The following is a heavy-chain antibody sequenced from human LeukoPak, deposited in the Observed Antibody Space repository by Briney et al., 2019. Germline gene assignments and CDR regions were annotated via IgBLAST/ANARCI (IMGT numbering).Heavy chain of an antibody. Sequence: SVKVSCKASGGTFSSYAISWVRQAPGQGLEWMGGIIPIFGTANYARKFQGRVTITADKSTSTAYMELSSLRSEDTAVYYCARKVPNDSSGYYYRGQFDPWGQGTLVTVSS. CDR3: ARKVPNDSSGYYYRGQFDP. CDR2: IIPIFGTA. CDR1: GGTFSSYA. D-gene: IGHD3-22*01. J-gene: IGHJ5*02. V-gene: IGHV1-69*06.